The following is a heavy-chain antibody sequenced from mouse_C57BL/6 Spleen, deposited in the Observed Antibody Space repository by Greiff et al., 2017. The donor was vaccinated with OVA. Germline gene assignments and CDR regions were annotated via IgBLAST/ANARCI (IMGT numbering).Heavy chain of an antibody. CDR1: RFTFSSYA. CDR2: ISDGGSYT. CDR3: AREGD. V-gene: IGHV5-4*01. J-gene: IGHJ2*01. Sequence: EVKLVESGGGLVKPGGSLKLSCAASRFTFSSYAMSWVRQTPEKRLEWVATISDGGSYTYYPDNVKGRFTISRDNAKNNLYLQMSHLKSEDTAMYYCAREGDWGQGTTLTVSS.